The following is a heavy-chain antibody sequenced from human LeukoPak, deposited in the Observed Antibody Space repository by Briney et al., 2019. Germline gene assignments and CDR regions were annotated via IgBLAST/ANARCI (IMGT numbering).Heavy chain of an antibody. CDR2: IYPGDSDT. CDR1: GYRFTSYW. CDR3: ARRGAEWELLDY. V-gene: IGHV5-51*01. J-gene: IGHJ4*02. Sequence: AESLKISYKVSGYRFTSYWIGWVRQLPRKGLEWRVVIYPGDSDTRYSPSFQGQVTISADKSISTGYLQWSSLTASDTAMYYCARRGAEWELLDYWGQGTLVTVSS. D-gene: IGHD1-26*01.